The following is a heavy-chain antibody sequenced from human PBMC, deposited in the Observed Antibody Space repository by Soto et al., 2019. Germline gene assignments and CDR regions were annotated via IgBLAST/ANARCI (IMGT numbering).Heavy chain of an antibody. V-gene: IGHV4-39*01. CDR3: ARHKIGSYGDYFDY. CDR1: GDSISSSNYF. CDR2: IYYSGNT. Sequence: QLQLQESGPGLVRPSETLSLTCTVSGDSISSSNYFWGWIRQPPGKGLEWIGTIYYSGNTYYSPSLRGRVTISLHTSKNQFSLKLSSVTAADTAVYYCARHKIGSYGDYFDYWGQGPLVPVSS. J-gene: IGHJ4*02. D-gene: IGHD4-17*01.